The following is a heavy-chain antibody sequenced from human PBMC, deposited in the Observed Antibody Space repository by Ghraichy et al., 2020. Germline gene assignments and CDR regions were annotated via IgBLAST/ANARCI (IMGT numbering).Heavy chain of an antibody. CDR2: IGRSGSYI. J-gene: IGHJ4*02. V-gene: IGHV3-21*01. CDR3: TRDLGATRPYYFDY. CDR1: GFTFSSFS. D-gene: IGHD1-26*01. Sequence: GESLNISCAASGFTFSSFSMNWVRQAPGKGLEWVSSIGRSGSYIYYADSVKGRFTISRDNAKNSLDLQMNSLRAEDTAVYYCTRDLGATRPYYFDYWGQGTLVTVSS.